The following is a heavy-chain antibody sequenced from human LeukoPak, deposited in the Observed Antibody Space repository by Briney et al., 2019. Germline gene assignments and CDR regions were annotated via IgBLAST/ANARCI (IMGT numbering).Heavy chain of an antibody. CDR1: GYTFSWYY. J-gene: IGHJ4*02. D-gene: IGHD6-13*01. Sequence: ASVKVSCKASGYTFSWYYMHWVRQAPGQGLEWMGIINPSGGSTSYAQKFQGRVTMTRDTSTRIVYMELSSLRSEDTAVYYCARERVAPGRMIDFWGQGTLVAVSS. CDR2: INPSGGST. CDR3: ARERVAPGRMIDF. V-gene: IGHV1-46*01.